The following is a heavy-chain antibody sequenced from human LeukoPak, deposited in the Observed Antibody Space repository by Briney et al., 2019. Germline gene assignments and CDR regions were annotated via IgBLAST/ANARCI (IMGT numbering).Heavy chain of an antibody. Sequence: GESLKISCKGSGYSFTSYWISWVRQMPGKGLEWMGRIDPSDSYTNYSPSFQGHVTISADKSISTAYLQWSSLKASDTAMYYCARHDLAAAEDYYGMDVWGQGTTVTVSS. CDR2: IDPSDSYT. J-gene: IGHJ6*02. CDR1: GYSFTSYW. CDR3: ARHDLAAAEDYYGMDV. D-gene: IGHD6-13*01. V-gene: IGHV5-10-1*01.